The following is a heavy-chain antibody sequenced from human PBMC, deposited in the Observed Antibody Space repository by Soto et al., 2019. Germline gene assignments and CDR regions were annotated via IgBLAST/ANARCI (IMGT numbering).Heavy chain of an antibody. CDR3: ARYKSNYYYGMDV. CDR2: IYYSGIT. Sequence: SGTLSLTCTVSGGSISSYYWSWIRQPPGKGLEWIGYIYYSGITNYNPSLKSRVTISVDTSKNQFSLKLSSVTAADTAVYYCARYKSNYYYGMDVWGQGTTVTVSS. J-gene: IGHJ6*02. V-gene: IGHV4-59*01. CDR1: GGSISSYY. D-gene: IGHD1-20*01.